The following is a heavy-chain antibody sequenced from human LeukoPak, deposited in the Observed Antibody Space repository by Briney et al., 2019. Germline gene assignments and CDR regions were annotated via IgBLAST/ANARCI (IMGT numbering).Heavy chain of an antibody. CDR1: EFTFASYS. Sequence: GGSLRLSCAASEFTFASYSMTWVRQAPGKGLEWVSSISGNGGSTYYADPVNGRFTIAKNYSNNTLYLHLNSLKGEDTAVYFCARVGGMVGATDAFDVWGQGTMVRVSS. V-gene: IGHV3-23*01. J-gene: IGHJ3*01. D-gene: IGHD1-26*01. CDR2: ISGNGGST. CDR3: ARVGGMVGATDAFDV.